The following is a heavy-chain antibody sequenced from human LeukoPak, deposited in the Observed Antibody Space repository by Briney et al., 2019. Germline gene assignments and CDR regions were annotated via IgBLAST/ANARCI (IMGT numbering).Heavy chain of an antibody. J-gene: IGHJ5*02. CDR3: ARDPNNWNYNWFDP. CDR1: GYTFTGYY. CDR2: INPNSGDT. V-gene: IGHV1-2*02. Sequence: ASVKVSCKASGYTFTGYYLHWVRQAPGRGLEWMGWINPNSGDTNYAQKFQGRVTMTRDTSISTAYMELSGLISDDTAVYYCARDPNNWNYNWFDPWGQGALVTVSS. D-gene: IGHD1-7*01.